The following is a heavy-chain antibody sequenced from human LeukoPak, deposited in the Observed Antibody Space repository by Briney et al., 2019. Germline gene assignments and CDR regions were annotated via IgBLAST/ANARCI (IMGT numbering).Heavy chain of an antibody. CDR2: INPNSGGT. D-gene: IGHD6-13*01. CDR3: ARDRGAAASYYYMDV. Sequence: ASVKVSCEASGYTFTGYYMHWVRQAPGQGLEWMGWINPNSGGTNYAQKFQGRVTMSRDTSISTAYMELSRLRSDDTAVYYCARDRGAAASYYYMDVWGKGTTVTVSS. J-gene: IGHJ6*03. V-gene: IGHV1-2*02. CDR1: GYTFTGYY.